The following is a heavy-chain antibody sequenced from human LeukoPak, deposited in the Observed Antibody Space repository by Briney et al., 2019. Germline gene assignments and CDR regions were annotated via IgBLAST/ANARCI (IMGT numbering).Heavy chain of an antibody. CDR1: GFTFSSYG. CDR2: IWYDGSNK. Sequence: PGGSLRLSCAASGFTFSSYGMHWVRQAPGKGLEWVAVIWYDGSNKYYADSVKGRFTISRDNSKNTLYLQMNSLRAEDTALYHCARGDDAFDIWGQGTMVTVSS. V-gene: IGHV3-33*01. J-gene: IGHJ3*02. CDR3: ARGDDAFDI.